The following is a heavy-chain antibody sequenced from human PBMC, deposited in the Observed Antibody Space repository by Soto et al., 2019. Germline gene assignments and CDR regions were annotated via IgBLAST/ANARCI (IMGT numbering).Heavy chain of an antibody. CDR1: GYTFTSYG. CDR3: ARDLGTVVVAATPKWFDP. D-gene: IGHD2-15*01. Sequence: QVQLVQSGAEVKKPVASVKVSCKASGYTFTSYGISSVRQAPGQGLEWMGWISAYNGNTNYAQKLQGRVTMTTDTSTSTAYMELRSLRSDDTAVYYCARDLGTVVVAATPKWFDPWGQGTLVTVSS. J-gene: IGHJ5*02. V-gene: IGHV1-18*04. CDR2: ISAYNGNT.